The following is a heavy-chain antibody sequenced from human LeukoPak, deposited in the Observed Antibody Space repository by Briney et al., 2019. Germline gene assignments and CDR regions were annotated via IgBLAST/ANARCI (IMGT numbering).Heavy chain of an antibody. J-gene: IGHJ4*02. CDR1: GFTFSSYA. CDR2: ISGSGDNT. CDR3: AKGSYYVSSGSFYFDY. D-gene: IGHD3-22*01. V-gene: IGHV3-23*01. Sequence: GGSLRLSCAASGFTFSSYAMSWVRQAPGKGLEWVSGISGSGDNTYYADSVKGRFTISRDNSKNTLYVQVNSLGTEDTAAYYCAKGSYYVSSGSFYFDYWGQGTLVTVSS.